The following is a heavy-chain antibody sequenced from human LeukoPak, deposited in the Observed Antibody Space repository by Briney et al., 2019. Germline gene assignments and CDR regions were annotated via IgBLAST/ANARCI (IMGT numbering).Heavy chain of an antibody. Sequence: GGSLRLSCAASGLAFSAYKMHWVRQAPRKGLVWVSRISTDGYTTDYADFVQGRFTASRDNTKNTWSLEMNSLRAEDTAVYYCVVGGSPGYWGQGTLVTVSS. J-gene: IGHJ4*02. D-gene: IGHD2-15*01. V-gene: IGHV3-74*01. CDR3: VVGGSPGY. CDR2: ISTDGYTT. CDR1: GLAFSAYK.